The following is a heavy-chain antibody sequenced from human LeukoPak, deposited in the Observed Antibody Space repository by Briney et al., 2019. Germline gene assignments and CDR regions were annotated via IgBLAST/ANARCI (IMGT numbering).Heavy chain of an antibody. D-gene: IGHD1-26*01. V-gene: IGHV3-66*04. CDR3: ARHRAPYSGSPREAFDI. CDR1: GFTVSSNY. CDR2: IYSGGST. Sequence: GGSLPLSCAASGFTVSSNYMSWVRQAPGKGLEWVSVIYSGGSTYYADSVKGRFTISRDNSKNTLYLQMNSLRAEDTAVYYCARHRAPYSGSPREAFDIWGQGTLVTVSS. J-gene: IGHJ4*02.